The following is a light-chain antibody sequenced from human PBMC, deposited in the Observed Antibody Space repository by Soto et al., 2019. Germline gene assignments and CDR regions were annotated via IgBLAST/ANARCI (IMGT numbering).Light chain of an antibody. J-gene: IGLJ3*02. CDR3: SSDVSGYSLGV. CDR1: SSDINTSRY. CDR2: EVR. Sequence: QSVLTQPASVSGSPGQSITISCIGASSDINTSRYVSWYQQHPGKAPKLLIYEVRIRPSGVSSRFSGSKSANTASLTISGLQPEDEADYFCSSDVSGYSLGVFGGGTKLTVL. V-gene: IGLV2-14*01.